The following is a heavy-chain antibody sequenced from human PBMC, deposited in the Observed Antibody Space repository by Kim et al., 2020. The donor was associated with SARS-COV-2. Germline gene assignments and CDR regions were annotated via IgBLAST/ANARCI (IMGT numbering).Heavy chain of an antibody. J-gene: IGHJ5*01. Sequence: YNPSLKSRVTISVDTSKNQFSLKLRSVTAADTAVYYCASRTGYSSSWYECWGQGTLVTVSS. V-gene: IGHV4-30-2*04. CDR3: ASRTGYSSSWYEC. D-gene: IGHD6-13*01.